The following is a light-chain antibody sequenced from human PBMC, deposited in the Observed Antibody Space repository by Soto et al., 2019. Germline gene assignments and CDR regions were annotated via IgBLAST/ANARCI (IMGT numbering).Light chain of an antibody. CDR2: GAS. J-gene: IGKJ1*01. CDR1: QSVTSSY. V-gene: IGKV3-20*01. CDR3: QQYGSTPVT. Sequence: EIVLTQSPGTLSLSPGERATLSCRASQSVTSSYLAWYQQKPGQAPKLLIYGASSRATGIPDSFSGSGSGTDFTLSISRLEPEDFAVYYCQQYGSTPVTFGQGTKVEI.